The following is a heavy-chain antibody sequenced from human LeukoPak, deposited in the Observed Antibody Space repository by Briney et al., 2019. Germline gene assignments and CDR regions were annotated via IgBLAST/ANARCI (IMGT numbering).Heavy chain of an antibody. J-gene: IGHJ4*02. V-gene: IGHV3-74*01. Sequence: PGGSLRLSCAASGITLSKYWMHWVRQAPGKGLVWVSHINSDGSSTSYADSVKGRFTISRDNAKNTLYLQMNSLRVEDTAVYYCGRVGYCANGVCPNYDYWGQGTLVTVSS. CDR2: INSDGSST. CDR3: GRVGYCANGVCPNYDY. D-gene: IGHD2-8*01. CDR1: GITLSKYW.